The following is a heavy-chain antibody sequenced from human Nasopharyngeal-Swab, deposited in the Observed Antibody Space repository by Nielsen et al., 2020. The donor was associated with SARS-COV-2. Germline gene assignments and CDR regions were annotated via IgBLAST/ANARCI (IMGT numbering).Heavy chain of an antibody. J-gene: IGHJ3*02. CDR2: IYYSGST. D-gene: IGHD4-23*01. Sequence: SETLSLTCTVSGASINSRDYYWSWIRQPPGKGLEWIGYIYYSGSTYYDPSLKSRVTISMDTSKNHFSLHMTSVSAADTAVYYCARDTNYGGESLSGTFDIWGQGTMVTVSS. CDR1: GASINSRDYY. CDR3: ARDTNYGGESLSGTFDI. V-gene: IGHV4-30-4*01.